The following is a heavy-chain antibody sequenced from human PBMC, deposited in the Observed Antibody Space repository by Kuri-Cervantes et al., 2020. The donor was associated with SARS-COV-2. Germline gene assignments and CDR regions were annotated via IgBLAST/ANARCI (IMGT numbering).Heavy chain of an antibody. CDR1: GFTFSGSA. CDR3: TGWGLSYCGGDCYSVESY. Sequence: ETLSLTCAASGFTFSGSAMHLVRQASGKGLEWVGRIRSKANSYATAYAASVKGRFTISRDDSKNTAYLQMNSLKTEDTAVYYCTGWGLSYCGGDCYSVESYWGQGTLVTVSS. D-gene: IGHD2-21*01. J-gene: IGHJ4*02. V-gene: IGHV3-73*01. CDR2: IRSKANSYAT.